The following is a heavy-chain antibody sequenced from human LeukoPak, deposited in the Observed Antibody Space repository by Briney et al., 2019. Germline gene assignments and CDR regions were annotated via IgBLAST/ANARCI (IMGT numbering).Heavy chain of an antibody. CDR2: ISSSSSTI. V-gene: IGHV3-48*01. CDR3: AREGKRLGWSLLAAGYFDY. CDR1: GFTFSSYS. J-gene: IGHJ4*02. D-gene: IGHD6-19*01. Sequence: PGGSLRLSCAASGFTFSSYSMNWVRQAPGKGLEWVSYISSSSSTIYYADSVKGRFTISRDNAKNSLYLQMNSLRAEDTAVYYCAREGKRLGWSLLAAGYFDYWGQGTLVTVSS.